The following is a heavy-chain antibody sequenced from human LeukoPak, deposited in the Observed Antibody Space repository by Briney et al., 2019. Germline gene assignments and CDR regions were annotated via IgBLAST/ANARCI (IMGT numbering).Heavy chain of an antibody. D-gene: IGHD1-26*01. CDR3: ARTRGGSFGGLDY. V-gene: IGHV5-51*01. CDR2: IYPGDSDI. Sequence: GESLKISCKGSGYSFTNYWIAWVRQMPGQGLEWMGIIYPGDSDIRYSPSFQGQVTISADKSISTANLQWSSLKASDSAMYYCARTRGGSFGGLDYWSQGTLVTVSS. J-gene: IGHJ4*02. CDR1: GYSFTNYW.